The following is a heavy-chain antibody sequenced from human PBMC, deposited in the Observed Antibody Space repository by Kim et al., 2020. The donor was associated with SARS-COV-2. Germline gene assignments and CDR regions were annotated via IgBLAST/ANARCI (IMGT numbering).Heavy chain of an antibody. Sequence: GRFTISSDNSKNTLYLQMNSLKAENTAVYYCAKCYQPDPQVYYYGYGMDVWGQGTTVTVSS. D-gene: IGHD2-2*01. V-gene: IGHV3-30*02. J-gene: IGHJ6*02. CDR3: AKCYQPDPQVYYYGYGMDV.